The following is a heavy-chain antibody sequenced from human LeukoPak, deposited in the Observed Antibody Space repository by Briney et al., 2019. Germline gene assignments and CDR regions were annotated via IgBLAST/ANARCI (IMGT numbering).Heavy chain of an antibody. CDR2: IYSGGST. D-gene: IGHD6-13*01. V-gene: IGHV3-66*01. J-gene: IGHJ5*02. CDR3: ARVIVGAGIDYFDH. CDR1: GISLSNYA. Sequence: GGSLRLSCVVSGISLSNYAMTWVRQAPGKGLEWVSIIYSGGSTYDADSVRGRFTISRDNSKNTLYLQMSTLRVEDTAVYYCARVIVGAGIDYFDHWGQGTLVTVSS.